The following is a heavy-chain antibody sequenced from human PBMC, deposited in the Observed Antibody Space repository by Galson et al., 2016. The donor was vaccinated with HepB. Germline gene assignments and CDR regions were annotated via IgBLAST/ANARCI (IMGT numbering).Heavy chain of an antibody. Sequence: SLRLSCAASGFTFSSYGMHWVRQAPGKGLEWVAVISYDGSNKYYADSVKGRFTISRDNSKNTLYLQMNSLRAEDTAVYYCAKDLCPYVDTTMFNCDGMDVWGQGTTVTVSS. CDR2: ISYDGSNK. J-gene: IGHJ6*02. CDR1: GFTFSSYG. V-gene: IGHV3-30*18. D-gene: IGHD5-18*01. CDR3: AKDLCPYVDTTMFNCDGMDV.